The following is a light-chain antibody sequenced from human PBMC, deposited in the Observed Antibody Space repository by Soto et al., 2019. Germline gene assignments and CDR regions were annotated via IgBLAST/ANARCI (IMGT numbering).Light chain of an antibody. V-gene: IGLV4-69*01. CDR1: SGHSDYA. CDR2: LNSDGSH. J-gene: IGLJ2*01. CDR3: ETWDTGIQV. Sequence: QSVLTQSPSASASLGASVKLTCTLSSGHSDYAMAWHQQQPHKGPRYLMKLNSDGSHTKGDGIPDRFSGSSSGAERYLTISNLQSEDEADYYCETWDTGIQVFGGGTQLTVL.